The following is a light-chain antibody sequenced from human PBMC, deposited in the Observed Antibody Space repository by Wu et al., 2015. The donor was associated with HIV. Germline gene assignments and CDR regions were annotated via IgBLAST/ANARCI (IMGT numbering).Light chain of an antibody. Sequence: DIHMTQSPSSLSASVGDRVTITCRASQGISHFLGWYQQKPGKAPKLLIYAASTLQSGVPSRFSGSGSGTEFTLTISSLQPDDFATYYCQQLNSYPLTFGGGTKVEIK. CDR1: QGISHF. CDR3: QQLNSYPLT. V-gene: IGKV1-9*01. J-gene: IGKJ4*01. CDR2: AAS.